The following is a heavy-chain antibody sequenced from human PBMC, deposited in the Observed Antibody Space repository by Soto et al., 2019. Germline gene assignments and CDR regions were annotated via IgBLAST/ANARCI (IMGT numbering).Heavy chain of an antibody. Sequence: KVSCKASGYPFSAFDINWVRQMPGKGLEWMGITYPGDSDTRYSPSFQGQVTISADKSISTAYLQWSSLKASDTAMYYCARRQDGDGGNTDWFDPWGQGTLVTVSS. J-gene: IGHJ5*02. CDR3: ARRQDGDGGNTDWFDP. CDR1: GYPFSAFD. V-gene: IGHV5-51*01. D-gene: IGHD4-17*01. CDR2: TYPGDSDT.